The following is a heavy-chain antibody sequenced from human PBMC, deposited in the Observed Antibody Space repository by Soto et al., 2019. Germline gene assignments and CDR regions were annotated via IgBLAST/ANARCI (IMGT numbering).Heavy chain of an antibody. V-gene: IGHV1-24*01. J-gene: IGHJ5*02. Sequence: VASVKVSCKVSGYTLTELSMHWVRQAPGKGLEWMGGFDPEDGETIYAQKFQGRVTMTEDTSTDTAYMELSSLRSEDTAVYYCATALYGPNWFDPWGQGTLVTVSS. CDR3: ATALYGPNWFDP. CDR2: FDPEDGET. CDR1: GYTLTELS. D-gene: IGHD3-10*01.